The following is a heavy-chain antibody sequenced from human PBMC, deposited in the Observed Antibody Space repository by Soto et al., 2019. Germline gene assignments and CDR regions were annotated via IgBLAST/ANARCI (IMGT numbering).Heavy chain of an antibody. CDR3: ANPWGIAVAGPPDY. D-gene: IGHD6-19*01. Sequence: QVQLVESGGGVVQPGRSLRLSCAASGFTFSSYAMHWVRQAPGKGLEWVAVISYDGSNKYYADSVKGRFTISRDNSKNTLYLQMNSLRAEDTAVYYCANPWGIAVAGPPDYWGQGTLVTVSS. CDR2: ISYDGSNK. V-gene: IGHV3-30-3*01. J-gene: IGHJ4*02. CDR1: GFTFSSYA.